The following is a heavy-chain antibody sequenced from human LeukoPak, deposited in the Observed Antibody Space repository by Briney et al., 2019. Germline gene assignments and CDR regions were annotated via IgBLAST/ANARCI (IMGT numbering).Heavy chain of an antibody. CDR3: ARDQEGFDY. J-gene: IGHJ4*02. CDR1: GYTFTSNY. V-gene: IGHV1-46*01. Sequence: ASVKVSCKASGYTFTSNYIHWVRQAPGQGLEWMGMIYPRDGSTSYAEKFQGRVTVTRDTSTSTVHMELSGLRSEDTAVYYCARDQEGFDYWGQGTLVTVSS. CDR2: IYPRDGST.